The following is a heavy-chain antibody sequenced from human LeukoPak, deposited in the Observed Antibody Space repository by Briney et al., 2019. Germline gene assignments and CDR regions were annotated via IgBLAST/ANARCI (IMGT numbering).Heavy chain of an antibody. V-gene: IGHV3-30*04. CDR1: GFTFSSYA. CDR3: ARGRAAALAPNWFDP. Sequence: GRSLRLSCAASGFTFSSYAMHWVRQAPGKGLEWVAVISYDGSNKCYADSVKGRFTISRDNSKNTLYLQMNSLRAEDTAVYYCARGRAAALAPNWFDPWGQGTLVTVSS. J-gene: IGHJ5*02. D-gene: IGHD6-13*01. CDR2: ISYDGSNK.